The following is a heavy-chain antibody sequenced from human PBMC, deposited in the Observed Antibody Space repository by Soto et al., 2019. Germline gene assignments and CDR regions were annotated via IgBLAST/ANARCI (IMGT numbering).Heavy chain of an antibody. CDR1: GGTFSSYA. CDR2: ISAYNGNT. CDR3: ARVLRFLEWLLIDY. D-gene: IGHD3-3*01. J-gene: IGHJ4*02. V-gene: IGHV1-18*01. Sequence: GASVKVSCKASGGTFSSYAISWVRQAPGQGREWMGWISAYNGNTNYAQKLQGRVTMTTDTSTSTAYMELRSLRSDDTAVYYCARVLRFLEWLLIDYWGQGTLVTVSS.